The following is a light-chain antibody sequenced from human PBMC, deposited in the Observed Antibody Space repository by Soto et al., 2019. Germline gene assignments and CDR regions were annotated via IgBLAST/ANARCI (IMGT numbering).Light chain of an antibody. CDR2: EVS. V-gene: IGLV2-14*02. Sequence: QSALTQPASVSGSPGQSITISCTGTSSDAESYNLVSWYQQHPGKAPKLMILEVSNRPSGVPNRFSGSKSGNTATLTISGLQAEDEADYYSSSYTGNSPPLVFGGGTKLTVL. CDR1: SSDAESYNL. CDR3: SSYTGNSPPLV. J-gene: IGLJ3*02.